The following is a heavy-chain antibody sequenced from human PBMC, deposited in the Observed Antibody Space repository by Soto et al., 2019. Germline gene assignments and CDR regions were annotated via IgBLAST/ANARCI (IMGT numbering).Heavy chain of an antibody. V-gene: IGHV3-30*18. CDR1: GFIFSSYG. CDR3: AKVWFGDVDYYYYGMDV. Sequence: VPLVESGGGVVQPGRSLSLSCAASGFIFSSYGMHWVRQAPGKGLEWVAVISHDGSNKFYGDSVKGRFTISRDNSKNTLYLQMNSLRAEDTAVYYCAKVWFGDVDYYYYGMDVWGQGTTVTVS. J-gene: IGHJ6*02. D-gene: IGHD3-10*01. CDR2: ISHDGSNK.